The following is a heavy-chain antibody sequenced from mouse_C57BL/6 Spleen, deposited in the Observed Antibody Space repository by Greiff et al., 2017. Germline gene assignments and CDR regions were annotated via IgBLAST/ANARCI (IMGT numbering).Heavy chain of an antibody. Sequence: QVQLKESGAELVKPGASVKISCKASGYAFSSYWMNWVKQRPGKGLEWIGQIYPGDGDTNYNGKFKGKATLTADKSSSTAYMQLSSLTSEDSAVYFCAREWYYSLDYWGQGTSVTVSS. CDR3: AREWYYSLDY. CDR2: IYPGDGDT. J-gene: IGHJ4*01. CDR1: GYAFSSYW. D-gene: IGHD1-3*01. V-gene: IGHV1-80*01.